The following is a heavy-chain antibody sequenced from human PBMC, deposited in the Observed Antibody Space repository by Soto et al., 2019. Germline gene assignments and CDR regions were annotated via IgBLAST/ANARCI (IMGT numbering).Heavy chain of an antibody. CDR2: ISYDGSNK. CDR1: GFTFSSYG. V-gene: IGHV3-30*18. D-gene: IGHD2-15*01. J-gene: IGHJ6*02. CDR3: AKDLFGYSYYYYYGMDV. Sequence: LRLSCAASGFTFSSYGMHWVRQAPGKGLEWVAVISYDGSNKYYADSVKGRFTISRDNSKNTLYLQMNSLRAEDTAVYYCAKDLFGYSYYYYYGMDVWGQGTTVTVSS.